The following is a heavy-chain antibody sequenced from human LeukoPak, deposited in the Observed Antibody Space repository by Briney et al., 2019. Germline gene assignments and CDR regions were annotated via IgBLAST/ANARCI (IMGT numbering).Heavy chain of an antibody. CDR2: IYYSGST. D-gene: IGHD1-26*01. CDR1: GGSFSGYY. CDR3: ASSRASGWFDP. V-gene: IGHV4-59*01. Sequence: SETLSLTCAVYGGSFSGYYWSWIRQPPGKGLEWIGYIYYSGSTNYNPSLKSRVTISVDTSKNQFSLKLSSVTAADTAVYYCASSRASGWFDPWGQGTLVTVS. J-gene: IGHJ5*02.